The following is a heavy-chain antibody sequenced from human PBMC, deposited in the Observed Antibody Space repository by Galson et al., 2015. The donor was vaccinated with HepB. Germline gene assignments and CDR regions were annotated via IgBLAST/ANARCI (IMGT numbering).Heavy chain of an antibody. D-gene: IGHD3-22*01. V-gene: IGHV3-48*03. CDR2: ISSSGGIIK. CDR1: GFTFRTYG. Sequence: SLRLSCAASGFTFRTYGMHWVRQAPGKGLEWISYISSSGGIIKYYADSVKGRFTISRDNAKNSVYLQMDSLRGEDTAVYFCARERVGDSSGYLAYWGQGTPVTVSS. CDR3: ARERVGDSSGYLAY. J-gene: IGHJ4*02.